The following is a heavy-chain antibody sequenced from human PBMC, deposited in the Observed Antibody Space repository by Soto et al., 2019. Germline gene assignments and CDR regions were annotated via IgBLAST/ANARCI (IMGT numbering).Heavy chain of an antibody. Sequence: SETLSLTCTVSGGSISSSSYSWGWIRQPPGKGLEWIGYTYHSGSTYYNPSLKSRVTISVDRSRNQFSLKLSSVTAADTAVYYCARVPDYWGQGTLVTVSS. J-gene: IGHJ4*02. CDR3: ARVPDY. CDR1: GGSISSSSYS. V-gene: IGHV4-30-2*01. CDR2: TYHSGST.